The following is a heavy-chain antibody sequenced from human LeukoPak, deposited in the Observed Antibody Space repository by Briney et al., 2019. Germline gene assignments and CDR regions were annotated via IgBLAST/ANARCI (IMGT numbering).Heavy chain of an antibody. Sequence: AESLLSSCRAAGYSFTSNGMGWLRQMPGKGLEWMGIIYPGDSDTRYSPSFQGQVTISADKSISTAYLQWSSLKASDTAMYYCASGSSAFDIWGEQPMVTVSS. CDR2: IYPGDSDT. CDR3: ASGSSAFDI. CDR1: GYSFTSNG. J-gene: IGHJ3*02. D-gene: IGHD2-15*01. V-gene: IGHV5-51*01.